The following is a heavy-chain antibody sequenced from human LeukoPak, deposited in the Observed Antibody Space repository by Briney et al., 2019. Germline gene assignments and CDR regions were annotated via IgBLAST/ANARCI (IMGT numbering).Heavy chain of an antibody. CDR3: ATDFNWAWNY. CDR2: IRYVGNDK. V-gene: IGHV3-30*02. CDR1: GFRLSTYG. D-gene: IGHD7-27*01. Sequence: PGGSLRLSCVVSGFRLSTYGMHWVRQAPGKGLEWVSFIRYVGNDKYYAQSVKGRFTISRDDSKNTQYLQMNSLRGEDTAVYYCATDFNWAWNYWGQGTLVTVSS. J-gene: IGHJ4*02.